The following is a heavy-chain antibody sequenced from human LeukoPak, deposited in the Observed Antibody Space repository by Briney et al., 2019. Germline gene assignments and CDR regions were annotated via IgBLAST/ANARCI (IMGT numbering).Heavy chain of an antibody. CDR2: IDPSDSYT. CDR3: ARHAKAYGSSCDY. CDR1: GYSFSKYW. D-gene: IGHD6-13*01. V-gene: IGHV5-10-1*01. J-gene: IGHJ4*02. Sequence: GESLKISCKSSGYSFSKYWIGGGRQMPGKGLEWMGRIDPSDSYTTYSPSFQGHVTISADKSFSTAYLQWTSLQASDTAMYYCARHAKAYGSSCDYWGQGTLVTVSS.